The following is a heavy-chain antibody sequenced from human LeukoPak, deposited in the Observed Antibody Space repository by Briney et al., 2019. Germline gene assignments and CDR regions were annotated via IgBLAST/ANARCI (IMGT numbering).Heavy chain of an antibody. CDR2: IYPGDSDT. Sequence: GESLKISCKGSGYSFTSYWIGWVRQMPGKGLEWMGIIYPGDSDTRYSPSFQGQVTISADKSISTAYLQWSSLKASDTATYYCARQYSGYDDAFDIWGQGTMVTVSS. D-gene: IGHD5-12*01. J-gene: IGHJ3*02. CDR3: ARQYSGYDDAFDI. CDR1: GYSFTSYW. V-gene: IGHV5-51*01.